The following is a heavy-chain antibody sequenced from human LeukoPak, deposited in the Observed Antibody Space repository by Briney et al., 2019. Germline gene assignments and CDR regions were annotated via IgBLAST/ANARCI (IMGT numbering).Heavy chain of an antibody. D-gene: IGHD3-16*01. CDR3: ARLGPYYFDY. Sequence: GGSPRLSCAASGFTVSSNYMSWVRQAPGKGLEWVSVIYSGGSTYYADSVKGRFTISRDNSKNTVHLQMNSLRAEDTAVYYCARLGPYYFDYWGQGTLVTVSS. CDR1: GFTVSSNY. V-gene: IGHV3-53*01. J-gene: IGHJ4*02. CDR2: IYSGGST.